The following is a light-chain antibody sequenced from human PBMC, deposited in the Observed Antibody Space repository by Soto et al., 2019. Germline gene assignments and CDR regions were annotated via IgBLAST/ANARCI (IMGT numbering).Light chain of an antibody. CDR3: CSFAGSGTGV. CDR1: SGDIGTYNL. Sequence: QSELTQPASVSGSPGQSIDISCTGTSGDIGTYNLVSWYQQHPGKAPKLMISEVNKRPSGVSDRFSGSKSGDTASLTISGLRTEDEADYYCCSFAGSGTGVFGTGTKVTVL. J-gene: IGLJ1*01. V-gene: IGLV2-23*02. CDR2: EVN.